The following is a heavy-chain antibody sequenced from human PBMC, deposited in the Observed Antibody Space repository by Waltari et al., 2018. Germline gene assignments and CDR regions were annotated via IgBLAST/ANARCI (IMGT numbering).Heavy chain of an antibody. Sequence: EVQLVESGGGLVQPGGSLRLSCAASGFTFSSYWMSWVRQAPGKGLEWVANIKQDGSEKYYVDSVKGRFTISGDNAQNSLYLQMNSLRAEDTAVYYCARYFGSGSYYPYWGQGTLVTVSS. J-gene: IGHJ4*02. CDR1: GFTFSSYW. D-gene: IGHD3-10*01. CDR2: IKQDGSEK. V-gene: IGHV3-7*01. CDR3: ARYFGSGSYYPY.